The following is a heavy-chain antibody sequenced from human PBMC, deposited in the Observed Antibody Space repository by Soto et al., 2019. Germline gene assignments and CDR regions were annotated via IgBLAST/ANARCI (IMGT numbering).Heavy chain of an antibody. CDR3: ARGRKRDYYDFWSGYYEPLDAFDI. Sequence: SETLSLTCTVSGGSISSFYWSWIRQPAGKGLEWIGRIYSGGSTNYNPSLKSRVTISVDTSKNQFSLKLSSVTAADTAVYYCARGRKRDYYDFWSGYYEPLDAFDIWGQGTMVTVSS. CDR1: GGSISSFY. V-gene: IGHV4-4*07. J-gene: IGHJ3*02. CDR2: IYSGGST. D-gene: IGHD3-3*01.